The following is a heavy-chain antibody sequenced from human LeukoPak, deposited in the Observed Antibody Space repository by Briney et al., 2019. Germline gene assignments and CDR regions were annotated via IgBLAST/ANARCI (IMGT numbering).Heavy chain of an antibody. Sequence: GASVKVSCKASGGTFSSYAISWVRQAPGQGLEWMGRIIPILGIANYAQKFQGRVTITADKSTSTAYMELSSLRSEDTAVYYCARGGGFSFGAQSYYQLSLWGQGTLVTVSS. J-gene: IGHJ4*02. CDR3: ARGGGFSFGAQSYYQLSL. D-gene: IGHD3-10*01. CDR1: GGTFSSYA. CDR2: IIPILGIA. V-gene: IGHV1-69*04.